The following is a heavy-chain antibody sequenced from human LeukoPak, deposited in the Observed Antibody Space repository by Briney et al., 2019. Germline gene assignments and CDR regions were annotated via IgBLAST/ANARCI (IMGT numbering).Heavy chain of an antibody. V-gene: IGHV3-53*01. CDR3: AIFERDGYNYKSGQFDY. J-gene: IGHJ4*02. CDR1: GFTVSDNY. D-gene: IGHD5-24*01. Sequence: PGGSLRLSCAASGFTVSDNYMTWVRQAPGKGLEWVSSIYSAGATHYAESVKGRFTISRDNSKNTLYLQMNSLRAEDMAVYYCAIFERDGYNYKSGQFDYWGQGTLVTVSS. CDR2: IYSAGAT.